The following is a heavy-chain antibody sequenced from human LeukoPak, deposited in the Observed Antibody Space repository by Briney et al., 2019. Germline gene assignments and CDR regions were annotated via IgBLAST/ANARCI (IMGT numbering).Heavy chain of an antibody. J-gene: IGHJ5*02. Sequence: SETLSLTCTVSGGSLSSSSYYWGWIRQPPGKGLEWIGSIYYSGSTYYNPSLKSRVTISVDTSKNQFSLKLSSVTAADTAVYYCARRGQYSSSWLYNWFDPWGQGTLVTVSS. CDR2: IYYSGST. CDR1: GGSLSSSSYY. CDR3: ARRGQYSSSWLYNWFDP. V-gene: IGHV4-39*01. D-gene: IGHD6-13*01.